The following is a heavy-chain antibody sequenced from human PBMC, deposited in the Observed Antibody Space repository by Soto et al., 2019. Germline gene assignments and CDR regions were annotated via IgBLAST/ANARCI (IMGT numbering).Heavy chain of an antibody. CDR2: ISWNSVSI. CDR1: GFNFNDYG. CDR3: AKDMENGYNPYYYYGMDV. Sequence: PVGSLRLSCTASGFNFNDYGMHWVRQGPGKGLEWVSSISWNSVSIGYADSVKGRFTISRDNAKNSLYLQMNSLRAEDTALYYCAKDMENGYNPYYYYGMDVWGQGTTVTVSS. D-gene: IGHD3-10*01. J-gene: IGHJ6*02. V-gene: IGHV3-9*01.